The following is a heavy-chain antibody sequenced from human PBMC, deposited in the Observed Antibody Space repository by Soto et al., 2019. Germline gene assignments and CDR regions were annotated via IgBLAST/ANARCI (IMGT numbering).Heavy chain of an antibody. CDR1: GFTFSSYA. CDR3: ARLPQDCGGDCSFDY. Sequence: GGSLRLSCAASGFTFSSYAMHWVRQAPGKGLEWVAVISYDGSNKYYADSVKGRFTISRDNSKNTLYLQMNSLRAEDTAVYYCARLPQDCGGDCSFDYWGQGTLVTVSS. CDR2: ISYDGSNK. J-gene: IGHJ4*02. V-gene: IGHV3-30-3*01. D-gene: IGHD2-21*02.